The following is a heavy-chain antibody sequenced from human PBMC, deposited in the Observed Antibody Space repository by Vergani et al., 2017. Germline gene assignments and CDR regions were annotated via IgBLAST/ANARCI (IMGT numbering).Heavy chain of an antibody. CDR1: GFTFRDFS. CDR3: ARDCTGGGGPDNYGMDV. V-gene: IGHV3-21*06. CDR2: IGSSGPYI. Sequence: VQLVESGGGLVKPGGSLRLSCAASGFTFRDFSMSWVRQAPGKGLEWVAFIGSSGPYINYADSVKGRFIISRDNTNDSLFLQLRSLRAEDAAVYYCARDCTGGGGPDNYGMDVWGQGATVTVSS. D-gene: IGHD2-8*02. J-gene: IGHJ6*02.